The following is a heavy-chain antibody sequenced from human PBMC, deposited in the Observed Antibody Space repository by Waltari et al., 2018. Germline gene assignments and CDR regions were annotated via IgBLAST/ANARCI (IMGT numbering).Heavy chain of an antibody. CDR1: GGSFSGYY. CDR2: INHSGSP. J-gene: IGHJ5*02. D-gene: IGHD6-19*01. CDR3: AREVAVAADEELFDP. Sequence: QVQLQQWGAGLLKPSETLSLTCAVYGGSFSGYYWSWIRQPPGKGLEWIGEINHSGSPNSNPSLKGRVTIAVDTSKNQCSLKLSSVAAADTAVYCGAREVAVAADEELFDPWGQGTLVTVSS. V-gene: IGHV4-34*01.